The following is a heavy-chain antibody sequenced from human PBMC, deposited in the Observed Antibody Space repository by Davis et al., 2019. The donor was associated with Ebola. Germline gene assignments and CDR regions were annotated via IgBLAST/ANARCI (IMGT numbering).Heavy chain of an antibody. CDR1: GYSFTRHW. V-gene: IGHV5-51*01. D-gene: IGHD6-19*01. J-gene: IGHJ4*02. Sequence: PGGSLRLSCKGSGYSFTRHWIGWVRQMPGKGLEWVGIIYPSDSDTIYSPSFQGHVTISADKSINTAYLQWSSLEASDTAMYYCARLGYNSSPGYFDYWGQGSLVTVSS. CDR2: IYPSDSDT. CDR3: ARLGYNSSPGYFDY.